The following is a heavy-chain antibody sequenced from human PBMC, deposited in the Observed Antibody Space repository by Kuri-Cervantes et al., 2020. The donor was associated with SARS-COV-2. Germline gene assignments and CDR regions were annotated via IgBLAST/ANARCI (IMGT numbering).Heavy chain of an antibody. D-gene: IGHD2-2*01. V-gene: IGHV4-59*01. CDR2: IYYTGST. CDR1: GGSISDYY. Sequence: ESLKISCTVSGGSISDYYWSWIRQPPGKGLEWIGDIYYTGSTSYNPSLKGRVAISVDTSKNQFSLKLTSVTAADTAVYYCARDCSTADCKTFGYYWGRGTLVTVSS. CDR3: ARDCSTADCKTFGYY. J-gene: IGHJ4*02.